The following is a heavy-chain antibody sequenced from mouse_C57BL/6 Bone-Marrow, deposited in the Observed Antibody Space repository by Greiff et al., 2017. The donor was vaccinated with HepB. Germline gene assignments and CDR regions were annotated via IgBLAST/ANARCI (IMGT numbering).Heavy chain of an antibody. CDR2: ISSGGSYT. V-gene: IGHV5-6-4*01. CDR3: TRDLAPGGFAY. J-gene: IGHJ3*01. Sequence: VQLKESGGGLVKPGGSLKLSCAASGFTFSSYTMSWVRQTPEKRLEWVATISSGGSYTYYPDSVKGRFTISRDNAKNTLYLQMSSLKSEDTAMYYCTRDLAPGGFAYWGQGTLVTVSA. CDR1: GFTFSSYT.